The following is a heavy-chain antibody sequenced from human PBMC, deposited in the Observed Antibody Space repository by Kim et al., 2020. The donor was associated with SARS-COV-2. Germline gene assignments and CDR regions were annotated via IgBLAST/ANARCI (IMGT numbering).Heavy chain of an antibody. J-gene: IGHJ5*02. V-gene: IGHV1-24*01. CDR3: ATGIVVVPAANNWFDP. CDR1: GYTLTELS. D-gene: IGHD2-2*01. Sequence: ASVKVSCKVSGYTLTELSMHWVRQAPGKGLEWMGGFDPEDGETIYAQKFQGRVTMTEDTSTDTAYMELSSLRSEDTAVYYCATGIVVVPAANNWFDPWGQGTLVTVSS. CDR2: FDPEDGET.